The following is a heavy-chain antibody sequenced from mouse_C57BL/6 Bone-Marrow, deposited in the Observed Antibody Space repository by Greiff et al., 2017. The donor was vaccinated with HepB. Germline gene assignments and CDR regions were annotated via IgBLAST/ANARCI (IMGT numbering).Heavy chain of an antibody. CDR1: GYTFTDYE. V-gene: IGHV1-15*01. CDR3: TRALITTVVATRYWYFDV. D-gene: IGHD1-1*01. CDR2: IDPETGGT. Sequence: QVQLQQSGAELVRPGASVTLSCKASGYTFTDYEMHWVKQTPVHGLEWIGAIDPETGGTAYNQKFKGKAILTADKSSSTAYMELRRLTSEDSAVYYCTRALITTVVATRYWYFDVWGTGTTVTVSS. J-gene: IGHJ1*03.